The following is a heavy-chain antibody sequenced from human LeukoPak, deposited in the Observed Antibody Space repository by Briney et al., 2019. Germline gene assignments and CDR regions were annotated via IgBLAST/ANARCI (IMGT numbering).Heavy chain of an antibody. CDR1: GFTFSSYW. CDR2: INSDGSST. V-gene: IGHV3-74*01. CDR3: ARGSKVGATRVAWY. J-gene: IGHJ4*02. D-gene: IGHD1-26*01. Sequence: GGSLRLSCAASGFTFSSYWMHWVRQAPGKGLVWVSRINSDGSSTSYADSVKGRFTISRDNAKNTLYLQMNSLRAEDTAVYYCARGSKVGATRVAWYWGQGTLVTVSS.